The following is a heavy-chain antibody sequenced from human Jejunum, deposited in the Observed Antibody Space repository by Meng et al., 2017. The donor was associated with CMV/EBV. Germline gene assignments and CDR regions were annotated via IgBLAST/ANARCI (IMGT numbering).Heavy chain of an antibody. CDR3: FGGGMYPGGNY. Sequence: WAASGFTFSDYGMFWVRQAPGKGLDWVSFIRYDGGEEYYGDSVTGRFTVSRDNVKNRLYLQMNSLRVEDTAVYYCFGGGMYPGGNYWGQGTLVTVSS. J-gene: IGHJ4*02. V-gene: IGHV3-30*02. CDR1: GFTFSDYG. CDR2: IRYDGGEE. D-gene: IGHD1-26*01.